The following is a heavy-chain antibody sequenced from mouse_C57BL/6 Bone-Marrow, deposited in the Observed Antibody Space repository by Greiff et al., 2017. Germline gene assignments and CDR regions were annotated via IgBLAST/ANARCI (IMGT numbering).Heavy chain of an antibody. J-gene: IGHJ3*01. V-gene: IGHV1-64*01. Sequence: QVHVKQPGAELVKPGASVKLSCKASGYTFTSYWMHWVKQRPGQGLEWIGMIHPNSGSTNYNEKFKSKATLTVDKSSSTAYMQLSSLTSEDSAVYYCARRGIYGSSSFAYWGQGTLVTVSA. CDR2: IHPNSGST. CDR3: ARRGIYGSSSFAY. CDR1: GYTFTSYW. D-gene: IGHD1-1*01.